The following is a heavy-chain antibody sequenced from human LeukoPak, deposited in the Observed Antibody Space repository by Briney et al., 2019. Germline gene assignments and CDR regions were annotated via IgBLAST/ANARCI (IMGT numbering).Heavy chain of an antibody. J-gene: IGHJ4*02. D-gene: IGHD3-22*01. CDR2: IYPGYSDT. V-gene: IGHV5-51*01. CDR1: GYSFTNYW. CDR3: ARLGLESYDSSGYYYFDY. Sequence: GESLKISCKASGYSFTNYWIGWGRQIPGKGLDWIGTIYPGYSDTRYRPSFQCQVTISADKSISTAYLQWRSLKDSDTAMYYCARLGLESYDSSGYYYFDYWGQGAMVTVSS.